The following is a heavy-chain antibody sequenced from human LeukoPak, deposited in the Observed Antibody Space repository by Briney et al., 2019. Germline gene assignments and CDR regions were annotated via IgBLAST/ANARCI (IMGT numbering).Heavy chain of an antibody. J-gene: IGHJ6*02. CDR1: GGSFSGYY. CDR3: ARDRNTRGTDV. Sequence: SETLSLTCAVYGGSFSGYYWSWIRQPPGKGLEWIGEINHSGSTNYNPSLKSRVTISVDTSKNQFSLKLSSVTAADTAVYYCARDRNTRGTDVWGQGTTVTVSS. CDR2: INHSGST. D-gene: IGHD2-2*01. V-gene: IGHV4-34*01.